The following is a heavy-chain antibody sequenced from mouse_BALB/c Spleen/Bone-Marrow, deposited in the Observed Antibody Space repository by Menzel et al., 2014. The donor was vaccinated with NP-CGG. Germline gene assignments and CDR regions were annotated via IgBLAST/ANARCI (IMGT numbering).Heavy chain of an antibody. CDR1: GYTFSNYW. V-gene: IGHV1-5*01. CDR3: TTLARNNFDY. Sequence: VQLQQSGTVLARPGAAVKMSCKASGYTFSNYWMHWVKQRPGQGLEWIGTFYPGNSDTTYNQNFKGKAKLTAVTSTSTAYMELSSLTNEDSAVYYCTTLARNNFDYWGQGTTLTVSS. J-gene: IGHJ2*01. D-gene: IGHD3-1*01. CDR2: FYPGNSDT.